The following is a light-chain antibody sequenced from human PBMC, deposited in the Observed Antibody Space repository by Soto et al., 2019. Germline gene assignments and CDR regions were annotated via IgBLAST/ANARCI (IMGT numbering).Light chain of an antibody. CDR2: DVS. Sequence: QSALTQPPSVSGSPGQSVAISCTGTSSDVGGYNRVSWYQQAPGKAPKLLIYDVSNRPSGGSTRFSGSKSGNTASLTISGLQAEDEAAYYCTSYASGSAYVFGPGTKLTVL. CDR1: SSDVGGYNR. CDR3: TSYASGSAYV. V-gene: IGLV2-18*02. J-gene: IGLJ1*01.